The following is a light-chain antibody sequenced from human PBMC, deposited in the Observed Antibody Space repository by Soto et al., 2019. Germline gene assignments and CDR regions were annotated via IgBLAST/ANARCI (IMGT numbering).Light chain of an antibody. J-gene: IGLJ2*01. Sequence: HSVLTQPASVSGSPGQSITISCTGTSNDVGGYNYVSWYQQHPGKVPKLMIYEVRERPSGVPDRFSGSKSGNTASLTVSGLQAEDEADYYCCSYAGNNNLLFGGGTKVTVL. CDR1: SNDVGGYNY. V-gene: IGLV2-8*01. CDR2: EVR. CDR3: CSYAGNNNLL.